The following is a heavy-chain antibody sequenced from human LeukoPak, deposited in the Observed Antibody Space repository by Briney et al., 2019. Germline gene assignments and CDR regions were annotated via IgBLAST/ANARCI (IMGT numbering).Heavy chain of an antibody. J-gene: IGHJ4*02. V-gene: IGHV3-73*01. CDR1: GFTFSGCA. Sequence: GGSLRLSCAASGFTFSGCAVHWVRQASGKGLEWLGLIGSKANNYATLYAASVEGRFTISRDDSKNTAYLQMNSLKTEDTAVYYCTRHLDGIAAYDYWGQGSLVTVSS. D-gene: IGHD6-13*01. CDR3: TRHLDGIAAYDY. CDR2: IGSKANNYAT.